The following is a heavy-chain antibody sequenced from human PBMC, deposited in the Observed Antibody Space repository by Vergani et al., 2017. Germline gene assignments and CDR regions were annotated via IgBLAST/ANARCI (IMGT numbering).Heavy chain of an antibody. CDR3: ARRTGGSYSYGYFDL. J-gene: IGHJ2*01. V-gene: IGHV3-23*01. CDR2: ISGSGGST. Sequence: EVQLLESGGGLVQPGGSLRLSCAASGFTFSSYAMSWVRQAPGKGLEWVSAISGSGGSTYYADSVKGRFTISRDNSKNTLYLQMNSLRAEDTAVYYCARRTGGSYSYGYFDLWGRGTLVTVSS. D-gene: IGHD1-26*01. CDR1: GFTFSSYA.